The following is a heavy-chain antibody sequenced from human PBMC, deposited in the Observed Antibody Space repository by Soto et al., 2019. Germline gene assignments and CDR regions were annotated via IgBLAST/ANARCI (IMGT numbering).Heavy chain of an antibody. CDR1: GFTFTSSA. CDR2: IVVGSGNT. Sequence: QMQLVQSGPEVKKPGTSVKVSCKASGFTFTSSAMQWVRQARGQRLEWIGWIVVGSGNTNYAQKFQERVAITRDMSTSTAYMELSSLRSEDTAVYYCAADREDGYNFDAFDIWGQGTMVTVSS. J-gene: IGHJ3*02. D-gene: IGHD5-12*01. V-gene: IGHV1-58*02. CDR3: AADREDGYNFDAFDI.